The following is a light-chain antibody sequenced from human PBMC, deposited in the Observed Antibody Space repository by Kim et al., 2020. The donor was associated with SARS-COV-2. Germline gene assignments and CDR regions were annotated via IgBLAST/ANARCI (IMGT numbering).Light chain of an antibody. Sequence: SYELTQPPSVSVAPGKTARITCGGNNIGSKSVHWYQQKPGQAPVLVIYYDSDRPSGIPERFSGSNSGNTATLTISRVEAGDEADYYCQVWDRSSEHVVFGGGTQLNVL. CDR2: YDS. V-gene: IGLV3-21*04. CDR3: QVWDRSSEHVV. J-gene: IGLJ2*01. CDR1: NIGSKS.